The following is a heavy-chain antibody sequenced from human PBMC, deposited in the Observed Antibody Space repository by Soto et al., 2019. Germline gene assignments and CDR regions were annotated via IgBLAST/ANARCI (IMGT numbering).Heavy chain of an antibody. Sequence: GGSLRLSCAASGFTFSSYAMSWVRQAPGKGLEWVSAISGSGGSTYYADSVKGRFTISRDNSKNTLYLQMNSLRAEDTAVYYCANPGGYDFWSGYSNKNWFDPWGQGTLVTVSS. V-gene: IGHV3-23*01. D-gene: IGHD3-3*01. CDR1: GFTFSSYA. CDR2: ISGSGGST. J-gene: IGHJ5*02. CDR3: ANPGGYDFWSGYSNKNWFDP.